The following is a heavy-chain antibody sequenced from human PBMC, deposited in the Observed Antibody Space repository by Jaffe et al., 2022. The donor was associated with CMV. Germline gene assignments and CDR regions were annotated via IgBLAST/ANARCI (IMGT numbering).Heavy chain of an antibody. CDR3: ARGRVVVVAATDWYFDL. CDR1: GGSISSYY. CDR2: IYYSGST. V-gene: IGHV4-59*08. Sequence: QVQLQESGPGLVKPSETLSLTCTVSGGSISSYYWSWIRQPPGKGLEWIGYIYYSGSTNYNPSLKSRVTISVDTSKNQFSLKLSSVTAADTAVYYCARGRVVVVAATDWYFDLWGRGTLVTVSS. J-gene: IGHJ2*01. D-gene: IGHD2-15*01.